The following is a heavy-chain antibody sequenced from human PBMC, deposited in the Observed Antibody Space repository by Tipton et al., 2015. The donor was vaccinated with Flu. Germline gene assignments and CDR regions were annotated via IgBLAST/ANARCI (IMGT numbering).Heavy chain of an antibody. Sequence: QVQLVQSGAEVKKPGASVKVSCKASGYTFIDYYLHWVRQAPRQGLEWMGWIDPNTGDTNSAQAFQGRVTMTRDTSIRTVYMELTSLRSDGTAVYYCARVPNPALVPDSSYAFDILGLGSMVTVSS. J-gene: IGHJ3*02. CDR1: GYTFIDYY. V-gene: IGHV1-2*02. CDR3: ARVPNPALVPDSSYAFDI. CDR2: IDPNTGDT.